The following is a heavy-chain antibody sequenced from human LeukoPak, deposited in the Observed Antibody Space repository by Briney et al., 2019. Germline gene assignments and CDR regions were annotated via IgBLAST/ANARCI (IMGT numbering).Heavy chain of an antibody. CDR2: ISYDGSNK. J-gene: IGHJ4*02. CDR1: GFTFSSYA. Sequence: GGSLRLSCAASGFTFSSYAMHWVRQAPGKGLEWVAVISYDGSNKYYADSVKGRFTISRDNSKNTLYLQMNSLRAEDTAVYYCAKEGWLRGGFDYWGQGTLVTVSS. CDR3: AKEGWLRGGFDY. V-gene: IGHV3-30-3*01. D-gene: IGHD5-24*01.